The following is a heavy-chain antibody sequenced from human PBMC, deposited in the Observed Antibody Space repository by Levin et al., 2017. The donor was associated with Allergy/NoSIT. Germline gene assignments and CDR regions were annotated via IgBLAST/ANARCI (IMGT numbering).Heavy chain of an antibody. CDR1: GFAFTSSA. V-gene: IGHV3-23*01. CDR3: AKDYLSYDYYGLDV. Sequence: GGSLRLSCAASGFAFTSSAMSWVRQAPGKGLEWVSAITGSGDTTYYPDSVKGRFTISRDNFRSTLYLQMNILRAEDTAVYYCAKDYLSYDYYGLDVWGQGTTVTVSS. J-gene: IGHJ6*02. D-gene: IGHD2/OR15-2a*01. CDR2: ITGSGDTT.